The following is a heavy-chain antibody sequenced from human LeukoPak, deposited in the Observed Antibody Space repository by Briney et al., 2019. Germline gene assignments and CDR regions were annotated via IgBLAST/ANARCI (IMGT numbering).Heavy chain of an antibody. D-gene: IGHD3-9*01. CDR3: ARDPIRYFDRDYYYYGMDV. Sequence: GASVKVSCEASGYTFTSYGISWVRQAPGQGLEWMGWISAYNGNTNYAQKLQGRVTMTTDTSTSTAYMELRSLRSDDTAVYYCARDPIRYFDRDYYYYGMDVWGQGTTVTVSS. CDR1: GYTFTSYG. J-gene: IGHJ6*02. V-gene: IGHV1-18*01. CDR2: ISAYNGNT.